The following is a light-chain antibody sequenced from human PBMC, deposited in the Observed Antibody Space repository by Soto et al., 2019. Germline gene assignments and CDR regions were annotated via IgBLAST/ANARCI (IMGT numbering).Light chain of an antibody. Sequence: DIQMTQSPSSVSASVGDRVTITCRASQGISTWLAWFQQKPGKAPQLLIYSASTLQSRVPSRFSGSGSGTDFTLTIASLRPEDFATYYCQHAHSFPYTFGQGTKLEI. J-gene: IGKJ2*01. CDR2: SAS. V-gene: IGKV1D-12*01. CDR3: QHAHSFPYT. CDR1: QGISTW.